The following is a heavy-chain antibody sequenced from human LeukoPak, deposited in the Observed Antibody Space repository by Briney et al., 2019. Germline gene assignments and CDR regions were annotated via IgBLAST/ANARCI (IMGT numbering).Heavy chain of an antibody. J-gene: IGHJ3*02. V-gene: IGHV4-34*01. D-gene: IGHD6-19*01. Sequence: PSETLSLTCAVYGGSFSGYYWSWIRQPPGKGLEWIGEINHSGSTNYNPSLKSRVTISVDTSKNQFSLKLSSVTAADTAVYYCARRARYSSGDDAFDIWGQGTMVTVSS. CDR2: INHSGST. CDR3: ARRARYSSGDDAFDI. CDR1: GGSFSGYY.